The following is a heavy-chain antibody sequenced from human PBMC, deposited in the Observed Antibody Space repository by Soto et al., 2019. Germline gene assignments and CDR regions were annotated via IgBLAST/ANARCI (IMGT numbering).Heavy chain of an antibody. V-gene: IGHV4-39*01. CDR3: ATYSTSTGWFDP. D-gene: IGHD6-6*01. CDR2: MYYSGTT. J-gene: IGHJ5*02. CDR1: GDSISGRSYY. Sequence: PSETLSLTCTVTGDSISGRSYYWTWIRQPPGQGLEWIGSMYYSGTTYYNPSLKSRVTMSVDTSKNQFSLRLSSVTAADTAVYYCATYSTSTGWFDPWGQGTLVTVSS.